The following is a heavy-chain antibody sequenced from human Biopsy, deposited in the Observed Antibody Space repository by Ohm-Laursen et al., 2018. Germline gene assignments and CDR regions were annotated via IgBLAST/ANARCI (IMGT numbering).Heavy chain of an antibody. CDR2: IIPMFGTA. J-gene: IGHJ4*02. Sequence: SVKVSCKASGYTFITYGISWVRQAPGQGLEWMGGIIPMFGTANYAQMFQGRVTISADESTSTSYMELSSLTTEDTAIYYCARGPHSGSHSCFDYWGRGTLVTVSS. D-gene: IGHD1-26*01. CDR1: GYTFITYG. CDR3: ARGPHSGSHSCFDY. V-gene: IGHV1-69*13.